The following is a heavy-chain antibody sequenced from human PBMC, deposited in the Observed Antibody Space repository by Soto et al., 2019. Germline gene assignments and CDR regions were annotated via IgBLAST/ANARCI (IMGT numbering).Heavy chain of an antibody. J-gene: IGHJ5*02. CDR2: INPSDGGT. CDR1: GYTFTSYY. V-gene: IGHV1-46*01. D-gene: IGHD2-8*01. Sequence: QVQLVQSGTEVKKPGASVKVSCKASGYTFTSYYIHWVRQAPGQGLEWMGIINPSDGGTRYAQKLQGRVTMTRDTSTSTIYMEATSLKSEDTAVYYCTREGNGKPFDPWGQGTLVIVSS. CDR3: TREGNGKPFDP.